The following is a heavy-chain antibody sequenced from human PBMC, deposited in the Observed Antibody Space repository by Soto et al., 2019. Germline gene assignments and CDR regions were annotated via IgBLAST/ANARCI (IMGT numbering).Heavy chain of an antibody. CDR1: GGSINSYY. CDR3: ARAGNKSRRPMADY. Sequence: SETLSLTCTVSGGSINSYYWSWIRQPPGKGLEWIGYISYSGSTNYNPSLKSRVTISVDTSKNQFSLKLTSVTAADTAVYYCARAGNKSRRPMADYWGLGTLVTVSS. CDR2: ISYSGST. J-gene: IGHJ4*02. D-gene: IGHD3-10*01. V-gene: IGHV4-59*01.